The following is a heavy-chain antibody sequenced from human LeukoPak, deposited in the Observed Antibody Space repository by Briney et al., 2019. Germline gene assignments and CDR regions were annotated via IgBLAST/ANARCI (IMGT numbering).Heavy chain of an antibody. V-gene: IGHV3-23*01. CDR3: AKENRFIFGVASVFDY. D-gene: IGHD3-3*01. Sequence: PGGSLRLSCAASGFTFSSYAMSWVRQAPGKGLEWVSAISGSGGSTYYADSVKGRFTISRDNSKNTLYLQLNSLRAEDTAVYYCAKENRFIFGVASVFDYWGQGTLVTASS. CDR1: GFTFSSYA. CDR2: ISGSGGST. J-gene: IGHJ4*02.